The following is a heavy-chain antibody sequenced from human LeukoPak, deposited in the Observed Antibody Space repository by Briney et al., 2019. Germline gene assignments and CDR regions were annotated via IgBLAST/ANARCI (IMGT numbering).Heavy chain of an antibody. Sequence: GASVKVSCKASGYTFTNYAMNWVRQAPGQGLEGMGWINTNTGNPTYAQGFTGRFVFSLDTSVTTAYLQISSLKAEDTAVYYCARGVPAAGLSLYYFDYWGQGTQVTVSS. CDR2: INTNTGNP. CDR1: GYTFTNYA. D-gene: IGHD6-13*01. J-gene: IGHJ4*02. CDR3: ARGVPAAGLSLYYFDY. V-gene: IGHV7-4-1*02.